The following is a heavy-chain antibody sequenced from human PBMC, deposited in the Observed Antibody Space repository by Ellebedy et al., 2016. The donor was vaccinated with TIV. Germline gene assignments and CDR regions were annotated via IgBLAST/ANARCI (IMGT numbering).Heavy chain of an antibody. CDR3: ARAPLSGVFYGMDF. CDR2: INPGGGGT. D-gene: IGHD3-16*02. CDR1: GYSFTSYY. Sequence: AASVKVSCKASGYSFTSYYMHWVRQAPGQGLEWMGIINPGGGGTSYAQKFQGRVTMTRDTSKSTVYMELSSLSSEDAALYYCARAPLSGVFYGMDFWGQGTTVTVSS. J-gene: IGHJ6*02. V-gene: IGHV1-46*01.